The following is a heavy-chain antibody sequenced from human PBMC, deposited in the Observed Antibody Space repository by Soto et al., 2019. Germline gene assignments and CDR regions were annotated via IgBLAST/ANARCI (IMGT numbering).Heavy chain of an antibody. CDR2: IYYSGST. J-gene: IGHJ4*02. CDR3: ARGIRREGGGSARGYYFDY. Sequence: SETLSLTCTVSGGSISSSSYYWGWIRQPPGKGLEWIGSIYYSGSTYYNPSLKSRVTISVDTSKNQFSLKLSSVTAADTAVYYCARGIRREGGGSARGYYFDYWGQGTLVTVSS. V-gene: IGHV4-39*07. D-gene: IGHD5-12*01. CDR1: GGSISSSSYY.